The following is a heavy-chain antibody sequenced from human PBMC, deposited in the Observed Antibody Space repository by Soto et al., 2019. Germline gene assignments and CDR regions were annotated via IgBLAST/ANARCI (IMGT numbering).Heavy chain of an antibody. V-gene: IGHV1-18*01. CDR2: ISPYDGKT. D-gene: IGHD7-27*01. CDR1: GYTFTSYG. Sequence: QVQLVQSGTEVKKPGASVKVSCKASGYTFTSYGISWVRQAPGQGLEWMGWISPYDGKTNYAQKLQDRVTMATDTSTSTAYMELGSLRSDDTAVYYCGGGGPWGYYYYYLDVWGKGTTVTVS. CDR3: GGGGPWGYYYYYLDV. J-gene: IGHJ6*03.